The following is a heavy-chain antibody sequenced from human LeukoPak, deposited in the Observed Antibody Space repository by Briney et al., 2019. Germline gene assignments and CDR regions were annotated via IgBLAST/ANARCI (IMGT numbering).Heavy chain of an antibody. CDR2: IYTSGST. J-gene: IGHJ4*02. Sequence: PSETLSLTCTVSGGSISSGSYYWSWIRQPAGKGLEWIGRIYTSGSTNYNPSLKSRVTISVDTSKNQFSLKLSSVTAADTAVYYCAREGFTRGYSGSGSGWEGFDYWGQGTLVTVSS. CDR3: AREGFTRGYSGSGSGWEGFDY. CDR1: GGSISSGSYY. D-gene: IGHD5-12*01. V-gene: IGHV4-61*02.